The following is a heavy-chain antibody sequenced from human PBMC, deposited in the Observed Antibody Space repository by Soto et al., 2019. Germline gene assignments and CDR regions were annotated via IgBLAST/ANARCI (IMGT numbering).Heavy chain of an antibody. J-gene: IGHJ5*02. D-gene: IGHD6-19*01. CDR3: ARKNSGWFKFGP. V-gene: IGHV4-34*01. Sequence: PSETLSLTCAVYGGSFSGYYWSWIRQPPGKGLEWIGEINHSGSTNYNPSLKSRVTISVDTSKNQFSLKLSSVTAADTAVYYCARKNSGWFKFGPWSQGSLVTVSS. CDR2: INHSGST. CDR1: GGSFSGYY.